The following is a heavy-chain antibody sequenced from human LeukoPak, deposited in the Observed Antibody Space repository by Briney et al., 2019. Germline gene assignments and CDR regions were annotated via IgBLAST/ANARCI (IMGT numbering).Heavy chain of an antibody. CDR1: GYTFTGYY. CDR2: INPNSGGT. V-gene: IGHV1-2*02. J-gene: IGHJ4*02. CDR3: AREYILTAYYGDY. Sequence: ASVKVSCKASGYTFTGYYMHCVRQAPGQGLEWMGWINPNSGGTNYAQKFQGRVTMTWDTSISTAYMELSRLRSDDTAVYYCAREYILTAYYGDYWGQGTLVTVSS. D-gene: IGHD3-9*01.